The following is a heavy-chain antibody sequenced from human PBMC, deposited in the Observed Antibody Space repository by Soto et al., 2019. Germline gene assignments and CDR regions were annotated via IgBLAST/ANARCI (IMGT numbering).Heavy chain of an antibody. Sequence: QVQLVQSGAEVKKPGSSVKVSCKASGGTFSSYTISWVRQAPGQGLEWMGRIIPILGIANYAQKFQGRVTITADKSTSTAYMELSSLRSEDTAVYYCARDCSSTSCQAYYYYMDVWGKGTTVTVSS. D-gene: IGHD2-2*01. V-gene: IGHV1-69*08. CDR2: IIPILGIA. CDR3: ARDCSSTSCQAYYYYMDV. CDR1: GGTFSSYT. J-gene: IGHJ6*03.